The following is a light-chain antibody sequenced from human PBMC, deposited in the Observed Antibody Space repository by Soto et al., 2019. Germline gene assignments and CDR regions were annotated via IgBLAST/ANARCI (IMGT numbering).Light chain of an antibody. CDR1: ISNIGSNT. J-gene: IGLJ1*01. V-gene: IGLV1-44*01. CDR3: AAWDDRLDVYV. CDR2: STS. Sequence: QSVLTQPPSASGTPGKIVAISCSGSISNIGSNTVTWYQQLPGTAPKLLLYSTSQRSSGVPGRFSGAKSGASASLSISGLQSEDEADYYCAAWDDRLDVYVFGTGTKVTVL.